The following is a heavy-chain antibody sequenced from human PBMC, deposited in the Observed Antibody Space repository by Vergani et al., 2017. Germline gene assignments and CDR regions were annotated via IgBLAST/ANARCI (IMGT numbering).Heavy chain of an antibody. CDR3: CMAAAGSFYGMDV. J-gene: IGHJ6*02. Sequence: QESGSGLVKPSQTLSLTCAVSGGSISSGGYSWSWSRQPPGKGLEWLAHIFSNDAKSYSTYLKSRLTISKETSKSQVVLTMTNMDPVDTATYYCCMAAAGSFYGMDVWGQGTTVTVSS. CDR2: IFSNDAK. CDR1: GGSISSGGYS. V-gene: IGHV2-26*01. D-gene: IGHD6-13*01.